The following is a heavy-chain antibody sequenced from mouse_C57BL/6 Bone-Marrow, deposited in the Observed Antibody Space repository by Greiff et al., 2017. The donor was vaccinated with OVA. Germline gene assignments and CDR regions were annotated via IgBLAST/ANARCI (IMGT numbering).Heavy chain of an antibody. CDR1: GYTFTSYG. J-gene: IGHJ4*01. D-gene: IGHD4-1*01. CDR3: ARYPLANCYARDY. CDR2: IYPRSGNT. Sequence: QVQLKQSGAELVRPGASVKLSCKASGYTFTSYGISWVKQRPGQGLEWIGEIYPRSGNTYYNEKFKGKATLTADKSSSTAYMELRSLTSEDSAVYFGARYPLANCYARDYWGRGTSVTVSS. V-gene: IGHV1-81*01.